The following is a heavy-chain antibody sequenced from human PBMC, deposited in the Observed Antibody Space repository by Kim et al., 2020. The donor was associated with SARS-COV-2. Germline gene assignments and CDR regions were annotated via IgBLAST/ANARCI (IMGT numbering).Heavy chain of an antibody. Sequence: GGSLRLSCAASGFTFSSYGMHWVRQAPGKGLEWVAVISYDGSNKYYADSVKGRFTISRDNSKNTLYLQMNSLRAEDTAVYYCAKALFFWLFDYWGQGTLVTVSS. J-gene: IGHJ4*02. D-gene: IGHD3-3*01. CDR1: GFTFSSYG. CDR2: ISYDGSNK. V-gene: IGHV3-30*18. CDR3: AKALFFWLFDY.